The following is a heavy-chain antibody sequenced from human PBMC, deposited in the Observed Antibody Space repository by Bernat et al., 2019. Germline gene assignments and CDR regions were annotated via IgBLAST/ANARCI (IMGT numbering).Heavy chain of an antibody. CDR1: GGSISSSSYY. CDR2: IYYSGST. V-gene: IGHV4-39*01. Sequence: QLQLQESGPGLVKPSETLSLTCTVSGGSISSSSYYWGWIRQPPGKGLEWIGSIYYSGSTYYNPSLESRVTISVDTSKNQFSLKLSSVTAADTAVYYCARQGSGWTFDPWGQGTLVTVSA. CDR3: ARQGSGWTFDP. J-gene: IGHJ5*02. D-gene: IGHD6-19*01.